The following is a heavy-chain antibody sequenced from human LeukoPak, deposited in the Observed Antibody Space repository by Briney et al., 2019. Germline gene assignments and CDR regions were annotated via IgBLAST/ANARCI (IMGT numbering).Heavy chain of an antibody. CDR2: ISGSGGST. J-gene: IGHJ4*02. Sequence: GGSLRLSCAASGFTLSSYGMSWVRQAPGKGLEWVSVISGSGGSTYYADSVKGRFTISRDNSKNTLYLQMNSLRAEDTAVFYCAKGRYQLLSLYFFDYWGQGTLVTVSS. D-gene: IGHD2-2*01. CDR1: GFTLSSYG. CDR3: AKGRYQLLSLYFFDY. V-gene: IGHV3-23*01.